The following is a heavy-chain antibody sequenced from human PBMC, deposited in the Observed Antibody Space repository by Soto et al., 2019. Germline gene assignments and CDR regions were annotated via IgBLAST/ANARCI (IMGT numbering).Heavy chain of an antibody. J-gene: IGHJ4*02. V-gene: IGHV3-11*06. CDR1: GFTVSDYY. CDR2: SSNSGTYT. CDR3: ARSGDNYNVLDY. D-gene: IGHD3-10*02. Sequence: GGSLRLSCAASGFTVSDYYMSWIRQAPGKGLEWLSYSSNSGTYTRYADSVKGRFSISRDNAKNSLYLQINSLRGEDTATYYCARSGDNYNVLDYWGQGTPVTSPQ.